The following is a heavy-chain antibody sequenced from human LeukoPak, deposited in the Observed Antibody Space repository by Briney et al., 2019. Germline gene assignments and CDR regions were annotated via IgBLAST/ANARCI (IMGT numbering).Heavy chain of an antibody. Sequence: GGSLRLSCAASGFTVSSNYMSWVRQAPGKGLEWVSVIYSDGSTYYADSVKGRFTISRDNAKKTLYLQMNSLRAEDTAVYYCARGAVAGANFDYWGLGTLVTVSS. V-gene: IGHV3-53*01. CDR2: IYSDGST. CDR3: ARGAVAGANFDY. D-gene: IGHD1-26*01. J-gene: IGHJ4*02. CDR1: GFTVSSNY.